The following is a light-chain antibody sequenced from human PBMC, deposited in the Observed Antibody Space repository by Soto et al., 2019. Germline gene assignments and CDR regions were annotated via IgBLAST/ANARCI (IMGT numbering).Light chain of an antibody. CDR2: DVS. J-gene: IGLJ2*01. CDR3: SSYTRTSAVV. Sequence: QSALTQPASVSGSPGQSITISCTRTTSDVGGYNYVSWYQQHPGKAPKLIIFDVSNRPSGVSNRFSGSKSGNTASLTISGLQGEDEADYFCSSYTRTSAVVFGGGTKLTVL. CDR1: TSDVGGYNY. V-gene: IGLV2-14*03.